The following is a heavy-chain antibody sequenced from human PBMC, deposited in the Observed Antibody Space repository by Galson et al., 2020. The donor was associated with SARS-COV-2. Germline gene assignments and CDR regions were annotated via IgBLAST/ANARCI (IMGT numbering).Heavy chain of an antibody. CDR1: GFTFSSYG. CDR3: ARDGYCTNGVCYYYYYYYGMDV. D-gene: IGHD2-8*01. Sequence: GGSLRLSCAASGFTFSSYGMHWVRQAPGKGLEWVAVIWYDGSNKYYADSVKGRFTISRDNSKNTLYLQMNSLRAEDTAVYYCARDGYCTNGVCYYYYYYYGMDVWGQGTTVTVSS. J-gene: IGHJ6*02. CDR2: IWYDGSNK. V-gene: IGHV3-33*01.